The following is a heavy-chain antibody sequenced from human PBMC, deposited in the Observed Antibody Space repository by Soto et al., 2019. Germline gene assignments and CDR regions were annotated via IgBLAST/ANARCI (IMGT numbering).Heavy chain of an antibody. CDR1: GFTFRNYN. CDR2: ISTGGAYM. V-gene: IGHV3-21*06. CDR3: ARDIAATGGDYFDS. J-gene: IGHJ4*02. D-gene: IGHD2-15*01. Sequence: EVQLVESGGGLVKAGGSLRLFCTASGFTFRNYNMNWVRQAPGKGLEWVSSISTGGAYMFYADSVKGRFTISRDNAQNSLFLKIDSPRADDTAVYYCARDIAATGGDYFDSWGQGTLVTVSS.